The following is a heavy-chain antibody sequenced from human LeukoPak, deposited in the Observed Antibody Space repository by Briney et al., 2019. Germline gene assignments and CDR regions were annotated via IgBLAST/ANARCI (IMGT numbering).Heavy chain of an antibody. Sequence: SETLSLTCTVSGGSINSYYWSWIRQPPGKGLEWIGEINHSGSTNYNPSLKSRVTISVDTSKNQFSLKLSSVTAADTAVYYCARGDWTSTGGAFDIWGQGTMVTVSS. CDR2: INHSGST. V-gene: IGHV4-34*01. D-gene: IGHD1-1*01. J-gene: IGHJ3*02. CDR3: ARGDWTSTGGAFDI. CDR1: GGSINSYY.